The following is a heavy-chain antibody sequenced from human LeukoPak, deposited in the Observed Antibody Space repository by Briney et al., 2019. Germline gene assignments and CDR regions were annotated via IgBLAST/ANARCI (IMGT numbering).Heavy chain of an antibody. CDR1: GGSFSGYY. D-gene: IGHD3-22*01. CDR2: INHSGST. CDR3: ARFGYDSSGYYSTIFDY. V-gene: IGHV4-34*01. J-gene: IGHJ4*02. Sequence: PSETLSLTCAVYGGSFSGYYWSWIRQPPGKGLEWIGEINHSGSTNYNPSLKSRVTISVDTSRNQLSLKLSSVTAADTAVYYCARFGYDSSGYYSTIFDYWGQGTLVTVSS.